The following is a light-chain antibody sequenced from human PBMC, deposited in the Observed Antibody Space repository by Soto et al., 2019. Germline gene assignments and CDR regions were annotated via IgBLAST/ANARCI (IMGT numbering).Light chain of an antibody. J-gene: IGKJ5*01. Sequence: ESVVTQSRVTLSVSTGERAPLSCRASQSVSSKLAWYQQKPGQAPRLLIYGASTRATGIPARFSGSGSGTEFTLTISSLQSEDFAVYYCQQYNNWPPITFGQGTRLEIK. V-gene: IGKV3-15*01. CDR1: QSVSSK. CDR2: GAS. CDR3: QQYNNWPPIT.